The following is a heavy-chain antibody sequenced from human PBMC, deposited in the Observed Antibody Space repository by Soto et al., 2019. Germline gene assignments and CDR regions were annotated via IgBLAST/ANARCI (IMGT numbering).Heavy chain of an antibody. Sequence: GGSLRLSCAASGFTFSSYGMHWVRQAPGKGLEWVAVISYDGSNKYYADSVKGRFTISRDNSKNTLYLQMNSLRAEDTAVYYCAKGGVTTWRDYYYYGMDVWGQGTTVTVSS. CDR2: ISYDGSNK. CDR3: AKGGVTTWRDYYYYGMDV. J-gene: IGHJ6*02. D-gene: IGHD4-17*01. V-gene: IGHV3-30*18. CDR1: GFTFSSYG.